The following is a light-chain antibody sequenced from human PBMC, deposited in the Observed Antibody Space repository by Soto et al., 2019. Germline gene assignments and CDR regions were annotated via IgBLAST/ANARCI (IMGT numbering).Light chain of an antibody. CDR1: QTVTRNY. J-gene: IGKJ5*01. V-gene: IGKV3-20*01. CDR2: GAS. Sequence: EVVMTQSPATLSASPGERATLSCRASQTVTRNYLAWHRQKPGQTPRLLVYGASSRATGIPDRFSGSGSGTDFTLTISRLEPEDFAVYYCQQHGSSPITFGQGTRLEIK. CDR3: QQHGSSPIT.